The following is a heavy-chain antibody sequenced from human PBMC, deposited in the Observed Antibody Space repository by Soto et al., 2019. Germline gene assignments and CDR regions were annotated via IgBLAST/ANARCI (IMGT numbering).Heavy chain of an antibody. CDR3: ARKYLLYYGSGSPSAMDV. J-gene: IGHJ6*02. CDR2: VNHSGST. CDR1: GGSFSGYY. Sequence: SETQSLTCGVYGGSFSGYYWSWIRQPPGKGLEWIGEVNHSGSTNYNPSLKSRVTISVDTSKNQFSLKLSSVTAADTALYYCARKYLLYYGSGSPSAMDVWGQGTTDTVSS. V-gene: IGHV4-34*01. D-gene: IGHD3-10*01.